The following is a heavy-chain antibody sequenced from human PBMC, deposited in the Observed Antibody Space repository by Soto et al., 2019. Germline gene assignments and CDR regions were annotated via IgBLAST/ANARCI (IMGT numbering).Heavy chain of an antibody. CDR2: IVVGSGNT. J-gene: IGHJ4*02. V-gene: IGHV1-58*02. D-gene: IGHD2-15*01. Sequence: SVKVSCKASGYTFTSYGISWVRQAPGQRLEWIGWIVVGSGNTNYAQKFQERVTITRDMSTSTAYMELSSLRSEDTAVYYCAADPYCSGGSCYGDFDYWGQGTLVTVSS. CDR1: GYTFTSYG. CDR3: AADPYCSGGSCYGDFDY.